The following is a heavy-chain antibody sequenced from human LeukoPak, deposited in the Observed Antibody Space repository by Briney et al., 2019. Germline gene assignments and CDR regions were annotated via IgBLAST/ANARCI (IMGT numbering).Heavy chain of an antibody. Sequence: SETLSLTCAVSGDSTSSDNWWNWVRQPPGKGLEWIGEIYHLGNTNYNPSLKSRVTISVDKSKNQFSLKLSSVTAADTAVYYCARSPRSLLPALWGQGTMVTVSS. D-gene: IGHD3-22*01. CDR1: GDSTSSDNW. CDR3: ARSPRSLLPAL. J-gene: IGHJ3*01. CDR2: IYHLGNT. V-gene: IGHV4-4*02.